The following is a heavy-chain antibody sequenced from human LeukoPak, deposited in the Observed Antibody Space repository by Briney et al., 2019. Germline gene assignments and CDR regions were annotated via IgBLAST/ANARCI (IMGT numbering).Heavy chain of an antibody. CDR1: GFTFRSFA. J-gene: IGHJ3*02. CDR3: TKGSVLTIFGMAWHAFDI. CDR2: ISGSGDST. V-gene: IGHV3-23*01. D-gene: IGHD3-3*01. Sequence: PGGSLRLSCAASGFTFRSFAVTWVRQAPGKGLGWVSVISGSGDSTYYADSVKGRFTISRDNSKNTLYLQMNSLRAEDTAIYYCTKGSVLTIFGMAWHAFDIWGQGTMVTVSP.